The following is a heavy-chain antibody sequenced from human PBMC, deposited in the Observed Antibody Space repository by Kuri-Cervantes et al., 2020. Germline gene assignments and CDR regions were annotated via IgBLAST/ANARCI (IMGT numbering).Heavy chain of an antibody. CDR1: GYTFTSYA. CDR2: INAGNGNT. D-gene: IGHD2-21*01. Sequence: ASVKVSCKASGYTFTSYAMHWVRQAPGQRLEWMGWINAGNGNTKYSQKFQGRVTITRDTSASTAYMELSSLRSEDTAVYYCARGFSSERPVMTDYWGQGTLVTVSS. V-gene: IGHV1-3*01. CDR3: ARGFSSERPVMTDY. J-gene: IGHJ4*02.